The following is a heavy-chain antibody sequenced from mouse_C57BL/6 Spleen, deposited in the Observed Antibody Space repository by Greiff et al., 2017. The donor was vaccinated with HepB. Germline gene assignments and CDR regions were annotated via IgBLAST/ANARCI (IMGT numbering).Heavy chain of an antibody. D-gene: IGHD1-1*01. Sequence: QVQLQQPGAELVKPGASVKMSCKASGYTFTSYWLTWVKQRPGQGLEWIGDIYPGSGSTNYNEKFKSKATLSVDTSSSTAYMQLSSLPSEDSAVYYCARGGFYGSSSYYYAMDYWGQGTSVTVSS. V-gene: IGHV1-55*01. CDR3: ARGGFYGSSSYYYAMDY. CDR1: GYTFTSYW. J-gene: IGHJ4*01. CDR2: IYPGSGST.